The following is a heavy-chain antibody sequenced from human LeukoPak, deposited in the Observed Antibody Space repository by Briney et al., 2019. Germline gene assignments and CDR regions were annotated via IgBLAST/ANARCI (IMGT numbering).Heavy chain of an antibody. CDR3: ARGSYDSSDFEYFHH. J-gene: IGHJ1*01. CDR1: GYTFTGYY. Sequence: ASVRVSCKASGYTFTGYYMHWVRQAPGQGLEWMGWINPNSGGTNYAQKFQGRVTMTRDTSISTAYMELSRLRSDDTAVYYCARGSYDSSDFEYFHHWGQGTLVTVSS. D-gene: IGHD3-22*01. V-gene: IGHV1-2*02. CDR2: INPNSGGT.